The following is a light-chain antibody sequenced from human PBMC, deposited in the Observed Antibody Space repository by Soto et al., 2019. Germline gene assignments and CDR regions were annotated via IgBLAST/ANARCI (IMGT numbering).Light chain of an antibody. J-gene: IGLJ1*01. CDR2: DVS. Sequence: QSALTQPASVSGSPGQSITISCTGTSSDVGGYDYVSWYQHHPGKAPKLMIYDVSNRPSGVSSRFSGSKSDNTASLTIYGLQAEDEAGYYCSSYTKNSPYVFGTGTKLTVL. CDR3: SSYTKNSPYV. V-gene: IGLV2-14*01. CDR1: SSDVGGYDY.